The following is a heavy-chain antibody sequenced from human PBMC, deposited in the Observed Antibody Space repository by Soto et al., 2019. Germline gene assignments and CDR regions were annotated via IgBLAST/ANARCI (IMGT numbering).Heavy chain of an antibody. V-gene: IGHV4-39*01. CDR1: GGSISRSSYY. CDR2: IYYSGST. D-gene: IGHD3-10*01. Sequence: PSETLSLTCTVSGGSISRSSYYWGGIRQPPGKGLEWIGSIYYSGSTYYNPSLKSRVTISVDTSKNQFSLKLSSVTAADTAVYYCAKGGSGSYSNAFDIWGEGTVVT. CDR3: AKGGSGSYSNAFDI. J-gene: IGHJ3*02.